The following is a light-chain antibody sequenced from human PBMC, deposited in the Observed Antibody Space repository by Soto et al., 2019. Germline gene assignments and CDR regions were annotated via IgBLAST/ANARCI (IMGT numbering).Light chain of an antibody. V-gene: IGKV3-15*01. CDR3: QQYNNWPLT. J-gene: IGKJ1*01. CDR2: GAS. Sequence: DIVMTQSPATLSVSPGERATLSCRASQSVSSNLAWYQQKPDQAPSLLVYGASTRATGIPARFSGSGSGTEFTLTISSLQSEDFAVYYCQQYNNWPLTFGQGTTVDIK. CDR1: QSVSSN.